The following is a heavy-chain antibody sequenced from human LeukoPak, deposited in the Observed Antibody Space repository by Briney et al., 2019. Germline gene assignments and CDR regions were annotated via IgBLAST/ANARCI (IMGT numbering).Heavy chain of an antibody. CDR1: GFTFDDYA. CDR3: AKARGFYDSSGYLY. V-gene: IGHV3-9*01. D-gene: IGHD3-22*01. J-gene: IGHJ4*02. CDR2: ISWNSDNI. Sequence: GRSLRLSCAASGFTFDDYAMHWVRQAPGKGLEWVSSISWNSDNIGYADSVKGRFTISRDNGKNSLYLQMNSLRTEDTALYYCAKARGFYDSSGYLYWGQGTLVTVSS.